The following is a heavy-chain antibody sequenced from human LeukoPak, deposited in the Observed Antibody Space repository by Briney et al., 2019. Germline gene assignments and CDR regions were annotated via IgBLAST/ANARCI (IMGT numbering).Heavy chain of an antibody. Sequence: SETLSLTCTVSGGSISSGDYYWGWIRQPPGKGLEWIGYIYYSGSTYYNPSLKSRVTISVDTSKNQFSLKLNSVTAADTAVYYCARLQGGRSGYYPFNQWGQGTLVTVSS. CDR2: IYYSGST. CDR3: ARLQGGRSGYYPFNQ. V-gene: IGHV4-30-4*01. D-gene: IGHD3-22*01. J-gene: IGHJ4*02. CDR1: GGSISSGDYY.